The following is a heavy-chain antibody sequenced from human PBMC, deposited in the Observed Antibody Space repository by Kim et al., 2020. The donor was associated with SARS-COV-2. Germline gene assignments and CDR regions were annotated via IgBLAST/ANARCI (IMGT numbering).Heavy chain of an antibody. Sequence: GESLRLSCATSGFTFSAYDMNWVRQAPGKGLEWLSFITKSSTTIYYADSVEGRFTISRDNAKNSLFLQMNGLRDEDTALYYCVRDRMGGAFDMWGQGTM. CDR2: ITKSSTTI. D-gene: IGHD3-16*01. V-gene: IGHV3-48*02. J-gene: IGHJ3*02. CDR3: VRDRMGGAFDM. CDR1: GFTFSAYD.